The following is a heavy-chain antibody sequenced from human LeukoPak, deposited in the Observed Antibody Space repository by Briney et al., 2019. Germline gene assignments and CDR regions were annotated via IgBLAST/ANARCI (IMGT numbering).Heavy chain of an antibody. CDR1: GFTFSSYA. Sequence: PGGSLRLSCAASGFTFSSYAMHWVRQAPGKGLEYVSAISSNGGSTYYANSVKGRFTISRDNSKNTLYLQMGSLRAEDMAVYYCARAGGGGSWRPKGSAFDIQGQGTMVTVSS. CDR3: ARAGGGGSWRPKGSAFDI. CDR2: ISSNGGST. V-gene: IGHV3-64*01. D-gene: IGHD2-15*01. J-gene: IGHJ3*02.